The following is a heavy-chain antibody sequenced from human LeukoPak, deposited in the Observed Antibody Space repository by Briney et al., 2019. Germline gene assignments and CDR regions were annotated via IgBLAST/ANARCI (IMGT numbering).Heavy chain of an antibody. CDR1: GFTFDDYG. CDR2: INWNGGST. D-gene: IGHD2-15*01. V-gene: IGHV3-20*01. CDR3: ARDLVEYCSGGGCSRFDY. Sequence: GGSLRLSCAASGFTFDDYGMSWVRQAPGKGLEWVSGINWNGGSTGYADSVKGRFTISRDNAKKSLYLQMNSLRAEDTAVYHCARDLVEYCSGGGCSRFDYWGQGTLVTVSS. J-gene: IGHJ4*02.